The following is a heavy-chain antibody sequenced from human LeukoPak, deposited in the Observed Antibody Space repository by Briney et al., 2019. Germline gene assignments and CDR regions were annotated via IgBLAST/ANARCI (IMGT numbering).Heavy chain of an antibody. CDR2: IYYSGST. J-gene: IGHJ4*02. CDR3: ARVGRDGYNWGSVHDY. CDR1: GGSISSSSYY. D-gene: IGHD5-24*01. Sequence: SETLSLTCTVSGGSISSSSYYWGWIRQPPGKGLEWIGSIYYSGSTYYNPSLKSRVTISVDTSKNQFSLKLSSVTAADTAVYYCARVGRDGYNWGSVHDYWGQGTLVTVSS. V-gene: IGHV4-39*07.